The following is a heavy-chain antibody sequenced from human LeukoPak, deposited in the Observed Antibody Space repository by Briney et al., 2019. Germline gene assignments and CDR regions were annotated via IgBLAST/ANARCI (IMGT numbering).Heavy chain of an antibody. D-gene: IGHD5-12*01. CDR1: DLTFRSIF. CDR3: AKDPRGGYSGSWYFDY. V-gene: IGHV3-23*01. Sequence: GGPLKLPCSPSDLTFRSIFLTGVPRAPGKGREGFPPISGTGDSMYYADSVKGRFTISRDNSKNTLYLQMNSLTAEDTAVYYCAKDPRGGYSGSWYFDYWGQGTLVTVSS. J-gene: IGHJ4*02. CDR2: ISGTGDSM.